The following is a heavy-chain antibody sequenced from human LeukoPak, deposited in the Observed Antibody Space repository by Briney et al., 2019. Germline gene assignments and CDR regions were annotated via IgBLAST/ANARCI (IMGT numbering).Heavy chain of an antibody. CDR1: GGTFSSYA. V-gene: IGHV1-69*05. CDR3: ARAPLGRDYDILTGDQTYYYYYMDV. D-gene: IGHD3-9*01. CDR2: IIAIFGTA. J-gene: IGHJ6*03. Sequence: SVKVSCKASGGTFSSYAMSWVRQAPGQGLEWMGGIIAIFGTANYAQKVQGRVTITTDESTSTAYMELSSLRSEDTAVYYCARAPLGRDYDILTGDQTYYYYYMDVWGKGTTVTVSS.